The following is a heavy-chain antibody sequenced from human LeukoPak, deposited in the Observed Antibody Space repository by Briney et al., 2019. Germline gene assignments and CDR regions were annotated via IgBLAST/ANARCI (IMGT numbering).Heavy chain of an antibody. CDR3: ASLLLGGYSATDPRPDY. CDR2: ISISSSHP. J-gene: IGHJ4*01. Sequence: PGGSLRLSCAASGFTFSNYSMHWVRQAPGTGLDGVSSISISSSHPFYADSVEGRFTISRDNAKNSLFLQMNSLRAEDTAVYYCASLLLGGYSATDPRPDYWGQGTLVTVSS. V-gene: IGHV3-21*01. CDR1: GFTFSNYS. D-gene: IGHD1-26*01.